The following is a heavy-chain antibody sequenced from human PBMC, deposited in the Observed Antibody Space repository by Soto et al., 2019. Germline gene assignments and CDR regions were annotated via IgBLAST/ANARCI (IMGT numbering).Heavy chain of an antibody. CDR2: IYYSGST. CDR3: ARRELNGMDV. D-gene: IGHD1-7*01. CDR1: GGSISSYY. V-gene: IGHV4-59*01. J-gene: IGHJ6*02. Sequence: GKPSETLSLTCTVSGGSISSYYWSWIRQPPGKGLEWIGYIYYSGSTNYNPSLKSRVTISVDTSKNQFSLKLSSVTAADTAVYYCARRELNGMDVWGQGTTVTVSS.